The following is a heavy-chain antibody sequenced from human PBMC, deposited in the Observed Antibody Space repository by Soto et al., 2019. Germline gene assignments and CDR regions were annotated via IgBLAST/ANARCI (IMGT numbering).Heavy chain of an antibody. D-gene: IGHD3-9*01. CDR2: IYPGDSDT. Sequence: LGESLKISCKGSGYSFTSYWIGWVRQMPGKGLEWMGIIYPGDSDTRYSPSFQGQVTISADKSISTAYLQWSSLKASDTAMYYCARQAYYDILTGYYRVSGMDVWGQGTTVTVSS. CDR3: ARQAYYDILTGYYRVSGMDV. V-gene: IGHV5-51*01. J-gene: IGHJ6*02. CDR1: GYSFTSYW.